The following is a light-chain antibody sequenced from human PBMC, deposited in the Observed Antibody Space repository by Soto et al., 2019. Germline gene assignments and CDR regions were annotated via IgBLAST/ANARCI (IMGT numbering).Light chain of an antibody. CDR1: QTISSW. J-gene: IGKJ1*01. V-gene: IGKV1-5*03. CDR3: QHYNSYSEA. CDR2: KAS. Sequence: DIQMTQSPSTLSGSVGDRVTITCRASQTISSWLAWYQQKPGKAPKLLIYKASTLKSGDPSRFSGSGSGTEFTRTISSLQPDDFATYYCQHYNSYSEAFGQGTKVELK.